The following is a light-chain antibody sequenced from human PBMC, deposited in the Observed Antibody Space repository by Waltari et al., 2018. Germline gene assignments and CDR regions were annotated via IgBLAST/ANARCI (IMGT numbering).Light chain of an antibody. CDR1: SSDVGGYNY. V-gene: IGLV2-14*01. CDR3: SSYTSSTYPVV. J-gene: IGLJ2*01. Sequence: QSALTQPASVSGSPGQLVTISCTGTSSDVGGYNYVSWYQQHPGNAPKLMIYEVTHRPSGVSNRFSGSKSGNTASLTISGLQAEDEADYYCSSYTSSTYPVVFGGGTKLTVL. CDR2: EVT.